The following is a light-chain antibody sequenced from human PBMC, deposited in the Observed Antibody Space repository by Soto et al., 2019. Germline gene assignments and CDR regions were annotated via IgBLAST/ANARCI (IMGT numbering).Light chain of an antibody. CDR2: GAS. Sequence: EIVLTQSPACLSLSPGERATLSCRASQSVDSYLVWYQQKPGQAPRLLIFGASNRATGIPARFSGSGSGTDFTLTINSLEPEDFAVYYCQQRDSWPITFGQGTRLENK. CDR1: QSVDSY. V-gene: IGKV3-11*01. J-gene: IGKJ5*01. CDR3: QQRDSWPIT.